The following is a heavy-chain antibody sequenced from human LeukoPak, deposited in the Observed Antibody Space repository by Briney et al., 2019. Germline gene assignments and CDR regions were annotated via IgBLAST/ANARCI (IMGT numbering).Heavy chain of an antibody. J-gene: IGHJ4*02. CDR1: GFTFSDFW. D-gene: IGHD7-27*01. CDR3: ARLNWGRADS. Sequence: SGGSLRLSCAASGFTFSDFWMMWVRQAPGKGLEWVANINQGGSEAYYVDPVQGRFTISRDNTKNLLFLQMDGLRVEDTAVYYCARLNWGRADSWGQGTLLTVSA. CDR2: INQGGSEA. V-gene: IGHV3-7*01.